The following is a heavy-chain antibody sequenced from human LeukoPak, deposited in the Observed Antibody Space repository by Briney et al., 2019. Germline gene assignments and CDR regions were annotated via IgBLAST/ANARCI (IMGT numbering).Heavy chain of an antibody. V-gene: IGHV7-4-1*02. CDR1: GYTFTSYA. J-gene: IGHJ4*02. CDR3: ARDVPKHRSSGWYQGDY. Sequence: ASVKVSCKASGYTFTSYAMNRVRQAPGQGLEWMGWINTNTGNPTYAQGFTGRFVFSLDTSVSTAYLQISSLKAEDTAVYYCARDVPKHRSSGWYQGDYWGQGTLVTVSS. CDR2: INTNTGNP. D-gene: IGHD6-19*01.